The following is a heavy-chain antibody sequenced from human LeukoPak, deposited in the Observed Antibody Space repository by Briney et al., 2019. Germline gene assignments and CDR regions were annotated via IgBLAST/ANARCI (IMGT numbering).Heavy chain of an antibody. CDR3: ARHMYSSGWYYFDY. CDR1: GGSISSYY. J-gene: IGHJ4*02. CDR2: IYYSGST. V-gene: IGHV4-59*08. Sequence: PSETLSLTCTVSGGSISSYYWSWIRQPPGKGLEWIGYIYYSGSTNYNPSLKSRVTISVDTSKNQFSLKLSSVTAADTAVYYCARHMYSSGWYYFDYWGQGTLVTVSS. D-gene: IGHD6-19*01.